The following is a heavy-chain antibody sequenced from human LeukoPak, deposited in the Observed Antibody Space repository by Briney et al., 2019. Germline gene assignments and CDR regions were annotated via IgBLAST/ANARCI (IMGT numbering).Heavy chain of an antibody. CDR3: ARVGPGSSSPY. CDR1: GGSISSSSYY. V-gene: IGHV4-39*07. Sequence: MASETLSLTCTVSGGSISSSSYYWGWIRQPPGKGLEWIGSIYYSGSTNYNPSLKSRVTISVDTSKNQFSLKLSSVTAADTAVYYCARVGPGSSSPYWGQGTLVTVSS. J-gene: IGHJ4*02. CDR2: IYYSGST. D-gene: IGHD6-6*01.